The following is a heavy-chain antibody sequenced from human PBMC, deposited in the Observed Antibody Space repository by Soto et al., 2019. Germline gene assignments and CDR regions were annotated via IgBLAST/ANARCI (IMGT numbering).Heavy chain of an antibody. V-gene: IGHV5-51*01. CDR2: IFPADSDI. J-gene: IGHJ6*02. D-gene: IGHD3-10*01. Sequence: PGESLKISCKASGYIFSTNWIDWFRHVPGKGLEWMGSIFPADSDIRYNPSFQGQVTISVVKSIDTACLQWSSLNASDTATSYCAKHNYVGSGSSFYYYKSDRWCQGTTITVSS. CDR1: GYIFSTNW. CDR3: AKHNYVGSGSSFYYYKSDR.